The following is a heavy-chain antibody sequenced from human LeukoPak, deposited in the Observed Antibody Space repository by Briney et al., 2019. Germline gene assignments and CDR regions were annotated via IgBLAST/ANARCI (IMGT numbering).Heavy chain of an antibody. CDR3: ARGEKRFLERFLDTFDI. Sequence: SETLSLTCTVSGGSISSYYWSWIRQPPGKGLEWIGYIYYSGSTNYNPSLKSRVTISVDTSKNQFSLKLSSVTAADTAVYYCARGEKRFLERFLDTFDIWGQGTMVTVSS. V-gene: IGHV4-59*08. CDR2: IYYSGST. J-gene: IGHJ3*02. CDR1: GGSISSYY. D-gene: IGHD3-3*01.